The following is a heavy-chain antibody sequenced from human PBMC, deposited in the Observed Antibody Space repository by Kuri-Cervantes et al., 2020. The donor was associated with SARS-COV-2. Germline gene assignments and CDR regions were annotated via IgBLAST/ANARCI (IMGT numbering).Heavy chain of an antibody. CDR3: ARRSTSITIFGVANINPFDY. J-gene: IGHJ4*02. CDR1: GGSISSSISSSSYY. V-gene: IGHV4-39*01. Sequence: SETLSLTCTVSGGSISSSISSSSYYWGWIRQPPGKGLEWIGSIYYSGSTYYNPSLKSRVTISVDTSKNQFSLKLSSVTAADTAVYYCARRSTSITIFGVANINPFDYCGQGTLVTVSS. D-gene: IGHD3-3*01. CDR2: IYYSGST.